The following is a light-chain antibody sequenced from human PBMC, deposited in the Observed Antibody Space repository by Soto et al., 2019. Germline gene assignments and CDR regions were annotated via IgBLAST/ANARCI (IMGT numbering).Light chain of an antibody. CDR3: CSHAGNNNYV. V-gene: IGLV2-8*01. CDR2: AVS. J-gene: IGLJ1*01. Sequence: QYALPQPPSASGSPGQSVAISCTGTSRDVGGQNYVSWYQQHPGKAPKLIIYAVSNRPSGVPDRFSGSKSGNTASLTISGLRAEDEADYYCCSHAGNNNYVFGTGTKVTVL. CDR1: SRDVGGQNY.